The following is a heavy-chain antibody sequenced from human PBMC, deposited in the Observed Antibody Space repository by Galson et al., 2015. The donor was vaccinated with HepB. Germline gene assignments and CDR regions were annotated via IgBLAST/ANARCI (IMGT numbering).Heavy chain of an antibody. Sequence: SVKVSCKASGDTFRNSAISWVRQAPGQGLEWMGGIMPIFRSPDYAQKFKGRVTIPADESTTTAYMELSSLSSEDTAIYYCASKDYGGAGNYYHGIDVWGQGTTVIVSS. CDR1: GDTFRNSA. CDR3: ASKDYGGAGNYYHGIDV. V-gene: IGHV1-69*13. J-gene: IGHJ6*02. CDR2: IMPIFRSP. D-gene: IGHD4-23*01.